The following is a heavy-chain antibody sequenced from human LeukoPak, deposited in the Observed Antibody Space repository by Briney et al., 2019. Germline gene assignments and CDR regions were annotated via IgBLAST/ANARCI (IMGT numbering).Heavy chain of an antibody. J-gene: IGHJ3*02. D-gene: IGHD3-3*01. CDR2: INPSGST. V-gene: IGHV4-34*01. CDR3: ARGSLVYDFWSGYYAMNAFDI. Sequence: SETLSLTCAVYGGSFSGYYWSWIRQPPGKGLEWIGEINPSGSTNYNPSLKSRVTISVDTSKNQFSLKLSSVTAADTAVYYCARGSLVYDFWSGYYAMNAFDIWGQGAMVTVSS. CDR1: GGSFSGYY.